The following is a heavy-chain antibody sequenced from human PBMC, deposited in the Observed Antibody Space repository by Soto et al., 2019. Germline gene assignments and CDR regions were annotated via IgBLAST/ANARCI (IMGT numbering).Heavy chain of an antibody. V-gene: IGHV4-61*01. CDR3: AREGGVLRLSNWLDP. J-gene: IGHJ5*02. CDR1: GDSVSSDSYY. CDR2: ISHSGST. Sequence: QLQLQESGPGLVKPSETLSLTCTVSGDSVSSDSYYWSWIRQPPGKRLEWIGYISHSGSTSYNPSLQSRVSMSIDTSKNQFFLELSSVTAADTAIYYCAREGGVLRLSNWLDPWGQGTLVTVS. D-gene: IGHD3-3*01.